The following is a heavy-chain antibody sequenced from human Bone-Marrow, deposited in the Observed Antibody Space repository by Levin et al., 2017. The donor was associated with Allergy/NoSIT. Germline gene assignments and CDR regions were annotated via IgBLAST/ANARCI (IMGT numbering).Heavy chain of an antibody. CDR3: ARMYSSSSEFDY. D-gene: IGHD6-6*01. J-gene: IGHJ4*02. Sequence: GASVKVSCAASGFTFSNFAMSWVRQAPGKGLEWVSSISGSGTGTYYADSVKGRFTISRDSSKNTLYLQMSSLRAEDTGVYYCARMYSSSSEFDYWGLGILVTVSS. CDR1: GFTFSNFA. V-gene: IGHV3-23*01. CDR2: ISGSGTGT.